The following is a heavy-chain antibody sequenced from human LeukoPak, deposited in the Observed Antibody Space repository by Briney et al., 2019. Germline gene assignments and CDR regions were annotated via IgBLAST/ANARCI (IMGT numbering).Heavy chain of an antibody. D-gene: IGHD2-15*01. CDR3: ARGYCSGGSCYDNWFDP. J-gene: IGHJ5*02. CDR1: GYTFTSYY. CDR2: MNPNSGNT. V-gene: IGHV1-8*03. Sequence: ASVKVSCKASGYTFTSYYMHWVRQAPGQGLEWMGWMNPNSGNTGYAQKFQGRVTITRNTSISTAYMELSSLRSEDTAVYYCARGYCSGGSCYDNWFDPWGQGTLVTVSS.